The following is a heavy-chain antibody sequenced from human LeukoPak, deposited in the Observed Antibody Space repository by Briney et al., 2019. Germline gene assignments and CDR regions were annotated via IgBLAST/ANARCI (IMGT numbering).Heavy chain of an antibody. Sequence: SQTLSPTCTVSGGSISSGGYYWSWIRQHPGKGLEWIGYIYYSGSTYYNPSLKSRVTISVDTSKNQFSLKLSSVTAADTAVYYCARVGLLWFGEGGWFDPWGQGTLVTVSS. V-gene: IGHV4-31*03. D-gene: IGHD3-10*01. J-gene: IGHJ5*02. CDR2: IYYSGST. CDR3: ARVGLLWFGEGGWFDP. CDR1: GGSISSGGYY.